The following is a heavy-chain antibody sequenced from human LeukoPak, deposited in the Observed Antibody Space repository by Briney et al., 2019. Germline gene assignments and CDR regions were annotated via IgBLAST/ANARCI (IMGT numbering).Heavy chain of an antibody. Sequence: SETLSLTCTVSGGSISSGSYWWSWIRQPAGKGLQLIGRIYTSGSTNYNPSLKSRVTISGDTSKNQFSLTLSSVTAADTAVYYCARDRHWTNDWVFDYWGQGTLVTVSS. CDR2: IYTSGST. J-gene: IGHJ4*02. D-gene: IGHD1/OR15-1a*01. CDR3: ARDRHWTNDWVFDY. CDR1: GGSISSGSYW. V-gene: IGHV4-61*02.